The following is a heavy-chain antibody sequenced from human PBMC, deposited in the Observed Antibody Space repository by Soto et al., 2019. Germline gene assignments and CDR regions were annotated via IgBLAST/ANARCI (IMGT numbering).Heavy chain of an antibody. V-gene: IGHV3-21*01. CDR2: ISSSSSYI. CDR1: GFTFSSYS. Sequence: EVQLVESGGGLVKPGGSLRLSCAASGFTFSSYSMNWVRQAPGKGLEWVSSISSSSSYIYYADSVKGRFTISRDNAKTSLYLQRNSLRAEDTAVYYCARGVAARLRYYYGMDVWGQGTTVTVSS. CDR3: ARGVAARLRYYYGMDV. J-gene: IGHJ6*02. D-gene: IGHD6-6*01.